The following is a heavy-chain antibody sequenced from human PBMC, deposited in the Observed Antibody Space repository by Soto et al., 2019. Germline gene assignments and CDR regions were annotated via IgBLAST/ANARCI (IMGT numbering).Heavy chain of an antibody. CDR1: GYTFTGYY. J-gene: IGHJ6*02. CDR3: ARAPTHDYGMDV. Sequence: ASVKVSCKASGYTFTGYYMHWVRQAPGQGLEWMGWINPNSGGTNYAQKFQGWVTMTRDTSISTAYMELSRLRSDDTAVYYCARAPTHDYGMDVWGQGTTVTVSS. V-gene: IGHV1-2*04. CDR2: INPNSGGT.